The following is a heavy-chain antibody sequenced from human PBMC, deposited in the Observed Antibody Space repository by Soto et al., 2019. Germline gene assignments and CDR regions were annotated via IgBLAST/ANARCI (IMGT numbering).Heavy chain of an antibody. J-gene: IGHJ4*02. CDR1: GFTFSSYA. D-gene: IGHD2-8*01. V-gene: IGHV3-23*01. CDR3: AKDRLSDCTNGVCYRDY. CDR2: ISGSGGST. Sequence: PGGSLRLSCAASGFTFSSYAMSWVRQAPGKGLEWVSAISGSGGSTYYADSVKGRFTISRDNSKNTLYLQMNSLRAEDTAVYYCAKDRLSDCTNGVCYRDYWGQGTLVTVSS.